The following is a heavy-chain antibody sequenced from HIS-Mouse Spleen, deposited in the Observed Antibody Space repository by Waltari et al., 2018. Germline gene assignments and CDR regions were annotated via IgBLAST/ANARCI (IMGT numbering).Heavy chain of an antibody. J-gene: IGHJ4*02. Sequence: QLQLQESGPGLVKPSEALSLTCPVSGRSVSSSSYYWGGIRQPPGKGLEWNGSIYYSGSTYYNPSLKSRVTISVDTSKNQFSLKLSSVTAADTAVYYCARDRELYFDYWGQGTLVTVSS. CDR1: GRSVSSSSYY. V-gene: IGHV4-39*07. CDR3: ARDRELYFDY. D-gene: IGHD1-26*01. CDR2: IYYSGST.